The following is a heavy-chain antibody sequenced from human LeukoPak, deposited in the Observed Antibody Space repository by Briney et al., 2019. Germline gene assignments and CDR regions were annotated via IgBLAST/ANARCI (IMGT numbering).Heavy chain of an antibody. CDR2: IYHSGST. Sequence: SETLSLTCTVSGGSMSYYYWSWIRQPPGKGLEWIGYIYHSGSTNYNPSLKSRVTISVDRSKKLFSLSLSSMTAADTAVYYCARHESKDGYRGFDYWGQGTLVTVSS. CDR3: ARHESKDGYRGFDY. J-gene: IGHJ4*02. V-gene: IGHV4-59*08. CDR1: GGSMSYYY. D-gene: IGHD5-24*01.